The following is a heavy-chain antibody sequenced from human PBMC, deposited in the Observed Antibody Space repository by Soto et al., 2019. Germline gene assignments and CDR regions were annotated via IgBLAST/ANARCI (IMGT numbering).Heavy chain of an antibody. CDR3: ARVVAQLVGGGWFDP. V-gene: IGHV3-72*01. J-gene: IGHJ5*02. D-gene: IGHD6-6*01. CDR2: IRNKANSYTT. Sequence: EVHLVESGGGLVQPGGSLRLSCAASGFTFSDHYMDWVRQAPGKGLEWVGRIRNKANSYTTEYAASVKGRFTISRDDSKKSLYLRMSSLKSEDTAVYYCARVVAQLVGGGWFDPWGQGTLVTVSS. CDR1: GFTFSDHY.